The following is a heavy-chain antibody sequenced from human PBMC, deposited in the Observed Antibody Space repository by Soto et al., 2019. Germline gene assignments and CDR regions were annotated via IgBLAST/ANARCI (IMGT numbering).Heavy chain of an antibody. D-gene: IGHD3-9*01. J-gene: IGHJ2*01. V-gene: IGHV3-21*01. CDR2: ISSSSSYR. CDR3: ARRQEDYDLLTGYSMRYFDL. Sequence: EVQLVESGGGLVKPGGSLRLSCAASGFTFSSYNMNWVRQAPGKGLEWVSSISSSSSYRDYADSVKGRFTISRDNAKNSLYLQMNSLRAEDTALYYCARRQEDYDLLTGYSMRYFDLWGRGTLVTVSS. CDR1: GFTFSSYN.